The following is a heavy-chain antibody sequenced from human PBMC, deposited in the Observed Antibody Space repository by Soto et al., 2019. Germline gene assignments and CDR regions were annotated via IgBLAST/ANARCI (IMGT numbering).Heavy chain of an antibody. CDR2: ISYDGSNK. CDR1: GFTFSSYA. CDR3: ARVKAEQWLVREYDAFDI. V-gene: IGHV3-30-3*01. Sequence: QVQLVESGGGVVQPGRSLRLSCAASGFTFSSYAMHWVRQAPGTGLEWVAVISYDGSNKYYADSVKGRFTISRDNSKHTLXLQIKSLRAEDTAVYYCARVKAEQWLVREYDAFDIWGQGTMVTFSS. D-gene: IGHD6-19*01. J-gene: IGHJ3*02.